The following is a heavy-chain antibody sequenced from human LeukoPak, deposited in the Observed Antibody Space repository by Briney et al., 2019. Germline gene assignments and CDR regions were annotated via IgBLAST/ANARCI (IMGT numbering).Heavy chain of an antibody. Sequence: PSETLSLTCTVSGGSISSYYWSWIRQPPGKGLEWIGYIYYSGSTNYNPSLKSRVTISVDTSKNQFSLKLSSVTAADTAVYYCAREAVHDFWSGYLEASHWFDPWGQGTLVTVSS. CDR2: IYYSGST. J-gene: IGHJ5*02. CDR1: GGSISSYY. CDR3: AREAVHDFWSGYLEASHWFDP. D-gene: IGHD3-3*01. V-gene: IGHV4-59*01.